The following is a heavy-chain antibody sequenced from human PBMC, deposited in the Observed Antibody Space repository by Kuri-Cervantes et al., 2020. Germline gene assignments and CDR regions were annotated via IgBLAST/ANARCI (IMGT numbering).Heavy chain of an antibody. D-gene: IGHD6-13*01. CDR3: ARALEGSSCFDY. Sequence: GESLKISCTASRFTFSDYSLHWVRRAPGKGLEWVSLISYDGVSKYYADSVKGRFTISRDNAKNSLYLQMNSLRAEDTAVYYCARALEGSSCFDYWGQGTLVTVSS. J-gene: IGHJ4*02. CDR2: ISYDGVSK. V-gene: IGHV3-30-3*01. CDR1: RFTFSDYS.